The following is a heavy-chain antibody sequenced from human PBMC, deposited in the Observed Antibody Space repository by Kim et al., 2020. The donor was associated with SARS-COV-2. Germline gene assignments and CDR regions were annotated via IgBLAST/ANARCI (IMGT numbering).Heavy chain of an antibody. CDR1: GGTFSSYA. V-gene: IGHV1-69*13. CDR3: ARDSDEVVRETNWFDP. Sequence: SVKVSCKASGGTFSSYAISWVRQAPGQGLEWMGGIIPIFGTANYAQKFQGRVTITADESTSTAYMELSSLRSEDTAVYYCARDSDEVVRETNWFDPWGQGTLVTVSS. J-gene: IGHJ5*02. CDR2: IIPIFGTA. D-gene: IGHD3-10*01.